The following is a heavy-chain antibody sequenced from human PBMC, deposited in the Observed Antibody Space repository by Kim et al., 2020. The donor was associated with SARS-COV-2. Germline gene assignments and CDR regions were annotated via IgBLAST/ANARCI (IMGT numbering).Heavy chain of an antibody. D-gene: IGHD1-1*01. CDR1: GGSFSGYY. Sequence: SETLSLTCAVYGGSFSGYYWSWIRQPPGKGLEWIGEINHSGSTNYNPSLKSRVTISVDTSKNQFSLKLSSVTAADTAVYYCARALGTPEEPAKQGNNWFDPWGQGTLVTVSS. CDR2: INHSGST. J-gene: IGHJ5*02. CDR3: ARALGTPEEPAKQGNNWFDP. V-gene: IGHV4-34*01.